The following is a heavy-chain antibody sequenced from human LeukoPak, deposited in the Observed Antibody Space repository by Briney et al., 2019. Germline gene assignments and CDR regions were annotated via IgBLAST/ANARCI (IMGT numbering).Heavy chain of an antibody. D-gene: IGHD2-2*01. CDR2: IIPIFGTA. CDR1: GGTFSSYA. V-gene: IGHV1-69*05. Sequence: GASVKVSCKASGGTFSSYAISWVRQAPGQGLEWMGGIIPIFGTANYAQKFQGRVTITTDESTSTAYMELSSLGSEDTAVYYCARSYSSPAASSYFDYWGQGTLVTVSS. CDR3: ARSYSSPAASSYFDY. J-gene: IGHJ4*02.